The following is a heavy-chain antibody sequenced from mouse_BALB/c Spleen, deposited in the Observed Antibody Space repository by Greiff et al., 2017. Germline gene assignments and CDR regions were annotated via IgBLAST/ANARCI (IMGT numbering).Heavy chain of an antibody. V-gene: IGHV5-17*02. D-gene: IGHD2-4*01. Sequence: DVMLVESGGGLVQPGGSRKLSCAASGFTFSSFGMHWVRQAPEKGLEWVAYISSGSSTIYYADTVKGRFTISRDNPKNTLFLQMTSLRSEDTAMYYCARMYDYDGYFDYWGQGTTLTVSS. CDR1: GFTFSSFG. J-gene: IGHJ2*01. CDR3: ARMYDYDGYFDY. CDR2: ISSGSSTI.